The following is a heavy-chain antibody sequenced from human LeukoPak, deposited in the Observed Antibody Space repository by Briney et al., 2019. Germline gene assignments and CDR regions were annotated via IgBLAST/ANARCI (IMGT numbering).Heavy chain of an antibody. J-gene: IGHJ4*02. V-gene: IGHV3-7*01. Sequence: PGGSLRLSCAASGFTLSSYCMSWVRHAAGKGLEWVANIKQDGSEKYYVHSVKGRFTISRDNAKNSLYLQMNSLRAEVTAVYYCARDVTDRWGQGTLVTVSS. CDR2: IKQDGSEK. CDR1: GFTLSSYC. D-gene: IGHD1-20*01. CDR3: ARDVTDR.